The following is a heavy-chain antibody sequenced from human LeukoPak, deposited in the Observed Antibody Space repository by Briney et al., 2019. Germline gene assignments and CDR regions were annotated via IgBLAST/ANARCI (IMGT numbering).Heavy chain of an antibody. Sequence: GGSLRLSCTASGFSFSSYEMNWVRQAPGKGLEWISYISASGTLTYYADSVKGRFTISRDNSKNTLYLQMNSLRAEDTAVYYCAKLIAETNDAFDIWGQGTMVTVSS. J-gene: IGHJ3*02. D-gene: IGHD6-13*01. V-gene: IGHV3-48*03. CDR1: GFSFSSYE. CDR3: AKLIAETNDAFDI. CDR2: ISASGTLT.